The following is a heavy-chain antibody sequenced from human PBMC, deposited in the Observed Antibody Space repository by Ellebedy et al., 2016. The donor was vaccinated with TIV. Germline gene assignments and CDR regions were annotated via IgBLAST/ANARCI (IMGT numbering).Heavy chain of an antibody. CDR1: GYTFTSYG. Sequence: ASVKVSXXASGYTFTSYGISWVRQAPGQGLEWMGWISAYNGNTNYAQKLQGRVTMTTDTSTSTAYMELSSLRSEDTAVYYCATDVRYYYDSSGYWGQGTLVTVSS. V-gene: IGHV1-18*01. J-gene: IGHJ4*02. CDR3: ATDVRYYYDSSGY. D-gene: IGHD3-22*01. CDR2: ISAYNGNT.